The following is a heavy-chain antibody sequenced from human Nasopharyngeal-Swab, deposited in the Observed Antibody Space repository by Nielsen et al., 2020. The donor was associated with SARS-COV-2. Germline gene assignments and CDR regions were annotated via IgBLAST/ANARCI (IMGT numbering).Heavy chain of an antibody. Sequence: WIRQPPGKGLEWVSAISGSGGSTYYADSVKGRLTISRDNSKNTLYLQMSSLRAEDTAVYYCVKLIAVTGTDDYWGQGTLVTVSS. J-gene: IGHJ4*02. CDR2: ISGSGGST. D-gene: IGHD6-19*01. V-gene: IGHV3-23*01. CDR3: VKLIAVTGTDDY.